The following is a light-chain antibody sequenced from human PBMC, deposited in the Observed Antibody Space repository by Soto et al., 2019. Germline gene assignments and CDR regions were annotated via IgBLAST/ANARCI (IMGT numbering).Light chain of an antibody. J-gene: IGKJ3*01. CDR1: QSVGSTF. CDR3: QQYGSSPFT. CDR2: GAS. V-gene: IGKV3-20*01. Sequence: EIVLTQSPGTLSLSPGERATLSCRASQSVGSTFLAWYQQKPGQAPRLLIYGASTRATGIPARFSGSGSGTEFTLTISSLQSEDFAVYYCQQYGSSPFTFGPGTKVDI.